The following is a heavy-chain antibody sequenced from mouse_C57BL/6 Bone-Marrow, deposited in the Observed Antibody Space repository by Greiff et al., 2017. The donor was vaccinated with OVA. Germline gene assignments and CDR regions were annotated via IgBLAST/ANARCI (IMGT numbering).Heavy chain of an antibody. CDR2: IDPENGDT. J-gene: IGHJ2*01. Sequence: EVKLVESGAELVRPGASVKLSCTASGFNIKDDYMHWVKQRPEQGLEWIGWIDPENGDTEYASKFQGKATITADTSSNTAYLQLSSLTSEDTAVYYCTTDYDDYFDYWGQGTTLTVSS. CDR1: GFNIKDDY. D-gene: IGHD2-4*01. CDR3: TTDYDDYFDY. V-gene: IGHV14-4*01.